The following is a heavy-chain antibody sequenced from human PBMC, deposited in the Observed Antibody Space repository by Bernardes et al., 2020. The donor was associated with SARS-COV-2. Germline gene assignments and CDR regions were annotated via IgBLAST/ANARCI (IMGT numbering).Heavy chain of an antibody. CDR2: IYYIGTT. CDR1: GYSVSRGTNY. J-gene: IGHJ6*02. CDR3: TKDASGYQYYYFGMDV. Sequence: SETLSLTCNVSGYSVSRGTNYWCWVRQPPGKGLEWIGSIYYIGTTYYNPSLKSRATISVDTSKNLFSLPRTSVTAADTAVYFCTKDASGYQYYYFGMDVWGPGTTVAFSS. V-gene: IGHV4-39*02. D-gene: IGHD6-13*01.